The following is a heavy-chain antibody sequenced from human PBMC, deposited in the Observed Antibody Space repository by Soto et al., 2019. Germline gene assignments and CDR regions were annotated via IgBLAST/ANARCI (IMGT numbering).Heavy chain of an antibody. J-gene: IGHJ5*02. V-gene: IGHV1-69*13. D-gene: IGHD2-15*01. CDR1: GGTFSSYA. CDR2: IIPIFGTA. Sequence: GASVKVSCKASGGTFSSYAISWVRQAPGQGLEWMGGIIPIFGTANYAQKFQGRVTITADESTSTAYMELSSLRSEDTAVYYCARCYGGKVWFDPWGQGTLVTVSS. CDR3: ARCYGGKVWFDP.